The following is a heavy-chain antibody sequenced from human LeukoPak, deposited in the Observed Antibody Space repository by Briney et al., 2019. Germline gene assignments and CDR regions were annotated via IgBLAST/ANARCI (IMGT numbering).Heavy chain of an antibody. D-gene: IGHD6-13*01. CDR2: IYYSGST. CDR1: GGSISSYY. Sequence: SETLSLTCTVSGGSISSYYWSWIRQPPGKELEWIGYIYYSGSTNYNPSLKSRVTISVDTSKNQFSLKLSSVTAADTAVYYCARAVGGAAAGLFDPWGQGTLVTVSS. V-gene: IGHV4-59*01. J-gene: IGHJ5*02. CDR3: ARAVGGAAAGLFDP.